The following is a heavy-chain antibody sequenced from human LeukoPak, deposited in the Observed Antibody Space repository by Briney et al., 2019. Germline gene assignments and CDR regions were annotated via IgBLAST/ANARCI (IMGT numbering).Heavy chain of an antibody. Sequence: SETLSLTCAVYGGSFSGYYWSWIRQPPGKGLEWIGEINNSGSTNYNPSLKSRVTISIDTSKNQFSLKLSAVTAADTAVYYCARPLYYIVGVTSAPDYWGQGTLVTVSS. CDR2: INNSGST. CDR3: ARPLYYIVGVTSAPDY. J-gene: IGHJ4*02. D-gene: IGHD1-26*01. CDR1: GGSFSGYY. V-gene: IGHV4-34*01.